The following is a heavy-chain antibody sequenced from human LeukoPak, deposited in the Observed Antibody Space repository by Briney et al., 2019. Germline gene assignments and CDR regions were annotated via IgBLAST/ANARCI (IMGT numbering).Heavy chain of an antibody. J-gene: IGHJ4*02. CDR3: AKYGVLLWFGEARLFDY. Sequence: PGGSLRLSCAASGFTFSSNGMSWVRQAPGKGLECVSAISGSGGSTYYADSVKGRFTISRDNSKNTLYLQMNSLRAEDTAVYYCAKYGVLLWFGEARLFDYWGQGTLVTVSS. CDR2: ISGSGGST. CDR1: GFTFSSNG. D-gene: IGHD3-10*01. V-gene: IGHV3-23*01.